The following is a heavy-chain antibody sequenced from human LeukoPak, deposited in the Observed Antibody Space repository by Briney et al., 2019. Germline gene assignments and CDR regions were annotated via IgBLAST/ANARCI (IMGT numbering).Heavy chain of an antibody. CDR3: AKDLISPRSVGSSGKVDY. J-gene: IGHJ4*02. Sequence: PGGSLRLSCAASGFTFSSYAMSWVRQAPGKGLEWVSSIFGSGTGTHCADSVKGRFTISRDNSKNTLYLQMNSLRAEDTAVYYCAKDLISPRSVGSSGKVDYWGQGTLVTVSS. CDR1: GFTFSSYA. D-gene: IGHD3-10*01. CDR2: IFGSGTGT. V-gene: IGHV3-23*01.